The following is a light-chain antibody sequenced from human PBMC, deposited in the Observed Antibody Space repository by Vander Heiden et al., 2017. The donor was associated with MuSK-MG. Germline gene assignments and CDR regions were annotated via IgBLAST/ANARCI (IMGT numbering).Light chain of an antibody. CDR2: GAS. CDR1: QSVSSNY. J-gene: IGKJ1*01. Sequence: EIVLTQSPATLSLSPGEAAPLSCRASQSVSSNYLAWYQQKPGQAPSLLISGASRRATGIPDRFSGSGSGTDFTLTISRLEPEDFAVYYCQQYGNSPRTFGQGTRLEIK. CDR3: QQYGNSPRT. V-gene: IGKV3-20*01.